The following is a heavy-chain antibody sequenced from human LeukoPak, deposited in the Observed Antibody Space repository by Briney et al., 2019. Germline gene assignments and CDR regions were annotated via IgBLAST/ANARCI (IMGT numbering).Heavy chain of an antibody. CDR1: GFTFSSYG. V-gene: IGHV3-30*18. J-gene: IGHJ4*02. CDR3: AKIYYYDSSGYYSGDY. D-gene: IGHD3-22*01. CDR2: ISYDGSNK. Sequence: GGSLRLSCVASGFTFSSYGMHWVRQAPGKGLEWVAVISYDGSNKYYADSVKGRFTISRDNSKNTLYLQMNSLRTEDTAVYYCAKIYYYDSSGYYSGDYWGQGTLVTVSS.